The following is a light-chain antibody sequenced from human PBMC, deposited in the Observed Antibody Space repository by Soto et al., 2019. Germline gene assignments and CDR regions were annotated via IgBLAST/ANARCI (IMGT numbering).Light chain of an antibody. Sequence: QSALTQPASVSGSPGQSITISCTGTTSDLGSYNLVSWYQHHPGKAPKLLIFEATKRPSGVSNRFSGSKSGNTASLTISGLQAEDEAGYYCSSYTSSAFVVFGGGTKVTVL. J-gene: IGLJ2*01. CDR1: TSDLGSYNL. CDR2: EAT. V-gene: IGLV2-14*02. CDR3: SSYTSSAFVV.